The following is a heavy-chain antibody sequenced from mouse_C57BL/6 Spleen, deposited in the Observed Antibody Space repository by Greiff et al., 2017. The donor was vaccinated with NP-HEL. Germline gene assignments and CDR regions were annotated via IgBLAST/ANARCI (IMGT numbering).Heavy chain of an antibody. CDR2: IRSKSNNYAT. CDR3: VRHGPAMDY. CDR1: GFSFNTYA. Sequence: EVHLVESGGGLVQPKGSLKLSCAASGFSFNTYAMNWVRQAPGKGLEWVARIRSKSNNYATYYADSVKDRFTISRDDSESMLYLQMNNLKTEDTAMYYCVRHGPAMDYWGQGTSVTVSS. J-gene: IGHJ4*01. V-gene: IGHV10-1*01.